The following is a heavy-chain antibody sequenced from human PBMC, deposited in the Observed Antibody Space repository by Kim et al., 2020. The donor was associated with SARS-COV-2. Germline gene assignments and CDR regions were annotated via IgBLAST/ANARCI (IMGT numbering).Heavy chain of an antibody. Sequence: SETLSLTCAVYGGSFSGYYWSWIRQPPGKGLEWIGEINHSGSTNYNPSLKSRVTISVDTSKNQFSLKLSSVTAADTAVYYCASRKKTPMARKAQRDYGMDVWGQGTTVTVSS. CDR2: INHSGST. CDR1: GGSFSGYY. V-gene: IGHV4-34*01. CDR3: ASRKKTPMARKAQRDYGMDV. D-gene: IGHD3-10*01. J-gene: IGHJ6*02.